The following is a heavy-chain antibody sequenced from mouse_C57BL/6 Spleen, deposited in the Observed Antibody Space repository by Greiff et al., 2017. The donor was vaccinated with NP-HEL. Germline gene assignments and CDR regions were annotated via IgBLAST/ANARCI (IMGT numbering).Heavy chain of an antibody. J-gene: IGHJ1*03. CDR3: TRTVVARDWYFDV. D-gene: IGHD1-1*01. CDR1: GYTFTDYE. CDR2: IDPETGGT. V-gene: IGHV1-15*01. Sequence: VQLQQSGAELVRPGASVTLSCKASGYTFTDYEMHWVKQTPVHGLEWIGAIDPETGGTAYNQKFKGKAILTADKSSSTAYMELRSLTSEDSAVYYCTRTVVARDWYFDVWGTGTTVTVSS.